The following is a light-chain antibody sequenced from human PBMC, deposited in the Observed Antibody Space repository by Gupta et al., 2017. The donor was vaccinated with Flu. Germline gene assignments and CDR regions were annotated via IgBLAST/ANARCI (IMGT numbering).Light chain of an antibody. CDR2: NNN. CDR3: ETWDDSLNGRV. CDR1: SSHIGSNI. V-gene: IGLV1-44*01. J-gene: IGLJ3*02. Sequence: RVTISRSGSSSHIGSNIVHWSHQLPGTAPKLLIYNNNQRPSGVPDRFSGSKSGPSASLAISGLQSEDEADYYCETWDDSLNGRVFGGGTKLTVL.